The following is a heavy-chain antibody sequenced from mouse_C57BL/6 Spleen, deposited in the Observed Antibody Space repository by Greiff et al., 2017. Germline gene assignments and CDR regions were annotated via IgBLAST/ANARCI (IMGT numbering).Heavy chain of an antibody. Sequence: QVQLQQSGAELVRPGASVTLSCKASGYTFTDYEMHWVKQTPVHGLEWIGAIDPETGGTAYNQKFKGKAILTADKSSSTAYMELRSLTSEDSAVYYCTRSGEDLRCAYWGQGTLVTVSA. V-gene: IGHV1-15*01. CDR1: GYTFTDYE. D-gene: IGHD3-1*01. CDR2: IDPETGGT. J-gene: IGHJ3*01. CDR3: TRSGEDLRCAY.